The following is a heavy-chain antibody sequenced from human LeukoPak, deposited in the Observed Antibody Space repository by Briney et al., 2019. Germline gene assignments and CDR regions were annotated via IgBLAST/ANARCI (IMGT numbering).Heavy chain of an antibody. D-gene: IGHD3-16*01. CDR2: IYHSGST. CDR3: ARSWGDY. V-gene: IGHV4-30-2*01. J-gene: IGHJ4*02. CDR1: GGSIDSGDDY. Sequence: SETLSLTCTVSGGSIDSGDDYWSWIRQPPGKGLEWIGYIYHSGSTYYNPSLKSRVTISVDRSKNQFSLKLSSVTAADTAVYYCARSWGDYWGQGTLVTVSS.